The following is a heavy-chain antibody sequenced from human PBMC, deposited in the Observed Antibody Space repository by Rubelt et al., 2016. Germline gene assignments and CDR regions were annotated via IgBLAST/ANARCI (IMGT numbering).Heavy chain of an antibody. D-gene: IGHD6-19*01. V-gene: IGHV4-30-4*07. CDR2: IYYSGST. CDR1: GGSISSGGYS. J-gene: IGHJ3*02. CDR3: ASQSSSGWYAFDI. Sequence: SGGSISSGGYSWSWIRQPPGKGLEWVGYIYYSGSTYYNPSLKSRVTISVDTSKNQFSPKLSSVTAADTAVYYCASQSSSGWYAFDIWGQGTMVTVSS.